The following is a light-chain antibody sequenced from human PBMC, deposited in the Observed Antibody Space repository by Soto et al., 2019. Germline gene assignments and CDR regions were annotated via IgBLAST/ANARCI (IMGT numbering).Light chain of an antibody. CDR1: SSVVGSYNL. V-gene: IGLV2-23*02. CDR2: EVS. CDR3: CSYAGSSTYV. J-gene: IGLJ1*01. Sequence: QSALTQPASVSGSPGQSITISCTGTSSVVGSYNLVSWYQQHPGKAPKLMIYEVSKRPSGVSNRFSGSKSGNTASLTISGLQAEDEADYYCCSYAGSSTYVSGTGTKVTVL.